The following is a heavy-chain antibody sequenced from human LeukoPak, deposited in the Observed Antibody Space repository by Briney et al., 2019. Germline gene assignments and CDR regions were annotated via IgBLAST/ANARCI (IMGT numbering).Heavy chain of an antibody. J-gene: IGHJ4*02. CDR2: IGNNGGGI. CDR3: AIDPNWGTHS. D-gene: IGHD7-27*01. Sequence: WGSLRLSYAAFGFTFSTYTMYWVRHPPGKRLEWVSIIGNNGGGIHYADSVRGRFTISRDNSKNALYLQMNSLRVEDTAVYYCAIDPNWGTHSWGQGVLVTVSS. CDR1: GFTFSTYT. V-gene: IGHV3-23*01.